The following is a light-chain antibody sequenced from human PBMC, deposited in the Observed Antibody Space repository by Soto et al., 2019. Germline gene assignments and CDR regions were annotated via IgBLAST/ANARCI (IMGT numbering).Light chain of an antibody. Sequence: DVVMTQSPLSLPVTLGQPASISCRSNQSLVHSDGIAYLIWYQQKPGQAPRLLIYDVSNRATGIPARFSGSGSGTEFTLTISSLQPDDFATYYCQQYNSYSPWTFGQGTKVDIK. CDR1: QSLVHSDGIAY. CDR3: QQYNSYSPWT. CDR2: DVS. V-gene: IGKV2-30*02. J-gene: IGKJ1*01.